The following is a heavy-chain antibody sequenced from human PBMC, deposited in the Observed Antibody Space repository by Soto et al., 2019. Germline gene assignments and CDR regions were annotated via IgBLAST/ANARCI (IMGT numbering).Heavy chain of an antibody. CDR3: ARDGDCSGGSCYGNDAFDI. J-gene: IGHJ3*02. D-gene: IGHD2-15*01. Sequence: PSQTLSLTCVISGDSVSSNSAAWNWIRQSPSRGLEWLGRTYYRSKWYNDYAVSVKSRITINPDTSKNQFSLQLNSVTPEDTAVYYCARDGDCSGGSCYGNDAFDIWGQGTMVTVSS. CDR1: GDSVSSNSAA. CDR2: TYYRSKWYN. V-gene: IGHV6-1*01.